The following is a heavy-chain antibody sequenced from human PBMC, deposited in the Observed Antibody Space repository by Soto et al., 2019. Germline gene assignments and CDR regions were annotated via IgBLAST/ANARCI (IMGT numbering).Heavy chain of an antibody. D-gene: IGHD4-17*01. CDR1: GNTFTSYY. CDR2: INPSGGST. J-gene: IGHJ4*02. Sequence: ASVKVSCKASGNTFTSYYMHWVRQAPGRGLEWMGIINPSGGSTSYAQKFQGRVTMTRDTSTSTVYMELSSLRSEDTAVYYCARDHEHGDYLDYWGQGTLVTVSS. CDR3: ARDHEHGDYLDY. V-gene: IGHV1-46*01.